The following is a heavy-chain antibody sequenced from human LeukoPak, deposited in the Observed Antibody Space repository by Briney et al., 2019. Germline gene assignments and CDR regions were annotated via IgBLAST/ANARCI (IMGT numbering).Heavy chain of an antibody. Sequence: GGSLRLSCAVSGFRFSDFTTTWVRQAPGKGPEWVSAIGGRGGSTYYADSVGGRFTISRDNSKDMLYLQMNSLKVEDTATYYCGKEGGAWGQGTKVTVSS. J-gene: IGHJ5*02. CDR3: GKEGGA. CDR2: IGGRGGST. D-gene: IGHD3-16*01. V-gene: IGHV3-23*01. CDR1: GFRFSDFT.